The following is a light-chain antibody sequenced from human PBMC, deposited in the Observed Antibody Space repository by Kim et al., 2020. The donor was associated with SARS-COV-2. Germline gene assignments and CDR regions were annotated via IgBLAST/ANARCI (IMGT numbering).Light chain of an antibody. V-gene: IGLV2-23*02. CDR2: EVS. CDR1: SRDVGNYNL. J-gene: IGLJ3*02. CDR3: CSYAGSSTFVV. Sequence: QSTPISCTGTSRDVGNYNLVSWYQQRPGKAPKLIIFEVSKRPSGVSNRFSGSKSGDTASLTISGLQAEDESDYYCCSYAGSSTFVVFGGGTQLTVL.